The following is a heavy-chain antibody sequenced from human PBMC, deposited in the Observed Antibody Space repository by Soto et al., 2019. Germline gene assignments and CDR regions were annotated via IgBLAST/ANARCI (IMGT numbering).Heavy chain of an antibody. Sequence: SETLSLTCTVSGGSISSSTYYWGWIRQPPGKGLEWIGSIYYSGSTYYNPSLRSRVTISVDTSKNQFSLKLSSVTAADTAVYYCANSYGDYVSYWGQGTLVTVSS. V-gene: IGHV4-39*01. J-gene: IGHJ4*02. CDR2: IYYSGST. CDR3: ANSYGDYVSY. D-gene: IGHD4-17*01. CDR1: GGSISSSTYY.